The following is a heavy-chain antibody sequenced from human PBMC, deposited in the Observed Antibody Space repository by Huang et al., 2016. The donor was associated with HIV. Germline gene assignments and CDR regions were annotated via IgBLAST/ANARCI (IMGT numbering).Heavy chain of an antibody. D-gene: IGHD6-19*01. CDR3: VRDQGRLAVGGIDNWFDP. CDR1: GDSVSSHY. Sequence: QVRLQESGPGLVKPSETLSLSCTVSGDSVSSHYWGWIRHPPGKGLEWIWTVYESGTTKDSPRLKSRITRSVDTAKNGFSLSITSVSAADTAMYFCVRDQGRLAVGGIDNWFDPWGQGALVTVSS. CDR2: VYESGTT. V-gene: IGHV4-59*02. J-gene: IGHJ5*02.